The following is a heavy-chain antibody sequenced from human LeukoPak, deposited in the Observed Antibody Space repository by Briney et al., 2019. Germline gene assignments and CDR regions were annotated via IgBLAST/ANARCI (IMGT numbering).Heavy chain of an antibody. CDR1: GFTFSDHA. J-gene: IGHJ4*02. CDR3: TRLVGAND. D-gene: IGHD1-26*01. V-gene: IGHV3-72*01. Sequence: GGSLRLSCAASGFTFSDHAMDWVRQAPGKGLEWVGRIRNKANSYTTEYAASVQGRFTVSRDDSKNSLYLQMNSMKTEDTAVYYCTRLVGANDWGQGTLVTLSS. CDR2: IRNKANSYTT.